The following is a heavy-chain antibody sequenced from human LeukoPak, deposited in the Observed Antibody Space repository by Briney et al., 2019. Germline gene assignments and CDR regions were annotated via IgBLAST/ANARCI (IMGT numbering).Heavy chain of an antibody. CDR2: IYYSGST. V-gene: IGHV4-61*01. CDR1: GGSVSSGSYY. Sequence: SETLSLTCTVSGGSVSSGSYYWSWIRQPPGKGLEWIGYIYYSGSTNYNPSLKSRVTISVDTSKNQFSLKLSSVTAADTGVYYCARDLGWYAYFDYWGQGTLVTVSS. CDR3: ARDLGWYAYFDY. J-gene: IGHJ4*02. D-gene: IGHD6-19*01.